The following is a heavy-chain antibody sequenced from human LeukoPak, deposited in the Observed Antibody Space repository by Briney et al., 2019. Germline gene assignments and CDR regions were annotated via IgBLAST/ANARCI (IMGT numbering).Heavy chain of an antibody. J-gene: IGHJ4*02. V-gene: IGHV3-23*01. D-gene: IGHD4-17*01. CDR3: AHDYGDYPYNFDY. CDR2: ISSSGGST. Sequence: GGSLRLSCAASGFTFSTYGMTWIRQAPGKGLEWVSTISSSGGSTYYADSVRGRFTISRDNSKNTLDLQMNSLRAEDTALYYCAHDYGDYPYNFDYWGQGTLVTVSS. CDR1: GFTFSTYG.